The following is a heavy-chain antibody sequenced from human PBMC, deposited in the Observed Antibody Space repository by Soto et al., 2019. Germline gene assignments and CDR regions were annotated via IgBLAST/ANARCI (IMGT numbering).Heavy chain of an antibody. CDR2: MNPNSGNT. J-gene: IGHJ4*02. V-gene: IGHV1-8*01. D-gene: IGHD6-19*01. Sequence: ASVKGSCKASGYTFTSYDINWLRQATGQGLEWMGWMNPNSGNTGYAQKFQGRVTMTRNTSISTAYMELSSLRSEDTAVYYCARDGAVAGRFDYWGQGTLVTVSS. CDR1: GYTFTSYD. CDR3: ARDGAVAGRFDY.